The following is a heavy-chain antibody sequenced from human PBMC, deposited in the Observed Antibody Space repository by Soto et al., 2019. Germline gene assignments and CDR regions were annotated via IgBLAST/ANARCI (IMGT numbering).Heavy chain of an antibody. CDR1: GFTFSSYA. V-gene: IGHV3-7*03. CDR2: IKQDGSEK. CDR3: ARDPRGHYSFDS. D-gene: IGHD2-21*01. Sequence: SLRLSCAASGFTFSSYAMTWVRQAPGKGLELVANIKQDGSEKYYVDSVKGRFIISRDNAKNSLFLQMSSLRADDTAVYYCARDPRGHYSFDSWGQGTLVTVSS. J-gene: IGHJ5*01.